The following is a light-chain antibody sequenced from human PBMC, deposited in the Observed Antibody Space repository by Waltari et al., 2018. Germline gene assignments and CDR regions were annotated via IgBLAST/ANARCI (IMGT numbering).Light chain of an antibody. Sequence: QSALTQPRSVSGSPGQSVTISCTGTSSDVGGYNYVSWYQQHPGKAPKRMIYDVSKRPSGVPDRCSGSKSGSTASLTSSGLQAEDEADYYCCSYAGSYPSWVVGGGTKLTVL. V-gene: IGLV2-11*01. CDR1: SSDVGGYNY. J-gene: IGLJ3*02. CDR3: CSYAGSYPSWV. CDR2: DVS.